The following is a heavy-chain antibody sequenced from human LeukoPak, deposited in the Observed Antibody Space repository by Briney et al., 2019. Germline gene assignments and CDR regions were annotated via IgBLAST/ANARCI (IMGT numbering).Heavy chain of an antibody. D-gene: IGHD3-22*01. CDR2: IYHSGST. V-gene: IGHV4-38-2*02. CDR1: GYSISSGYY. CDR3: ARDGSGYYYPHYYFDY. J-gene: IGHJ4*02. Sequence: SETLSLTCTVSGYSISSGYYWGWIRQPPGKGLEWIGSIYHSGSTYYNPSLKSRVTISVDTSKNQFSLKLSSVTAADTAVYYCARDGSGYYYPHYYFDYWGQGTLVTVSS.